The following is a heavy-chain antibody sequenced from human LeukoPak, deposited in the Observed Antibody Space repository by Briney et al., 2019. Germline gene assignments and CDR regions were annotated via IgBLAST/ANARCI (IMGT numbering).Heavy chain of an antibody. CDR2: MNPSNGNR. CDR1: GYTFTNYD. J-gene: IGHJ4*02. Sequence: GASVKVSCKASGYTFTNYDINWVRQATGQGLEWMGWMNPSNGNRDYAQKFQGRVTMTRDTSITTAYMELSSLRSEDTAVYYCVRGRDWRGSGSYNSDYWGQGTLVTVSS. V-gene: IGHV1-8*01. CDR3: VRGRDWRGSGSYNSDY. D-gene: IGHD3-10*01.